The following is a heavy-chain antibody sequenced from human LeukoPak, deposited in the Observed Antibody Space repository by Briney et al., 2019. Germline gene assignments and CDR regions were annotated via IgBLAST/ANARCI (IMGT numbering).Heavy chain of an antibody. D-gene: IGHD3-3*01. CDR3: ARDTLRFLEWLLSPIDAFDI. CDR1: GYTFTSYG. CDR2: ISAYNGNT. V-gene: IGHV1-18*01. Sequence: ASVKVPCKASGYTFTSYGISWVRQAPGQGLEWMGWISAYNGNTNYAQKLQGRVTMTTDTSTSTAYMELRSLRSDDTAVYYCARDTLRFLEWLLSPIDAFDIWGQGTMVTVSS. J-gene: IGHJ3*02.